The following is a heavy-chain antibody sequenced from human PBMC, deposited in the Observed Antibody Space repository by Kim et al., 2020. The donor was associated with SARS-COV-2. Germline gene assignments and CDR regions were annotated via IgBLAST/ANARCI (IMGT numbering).Heavy chain of an antibody. CDR3: ARGASMVRGVKRYYGMDV. CDR2: INHSGST. Sequence: SETLSLTCAVYGGSFSGYYWSWIRQPPGKGLEWIGEINHSGSTNYNPSLKSRVTISVDTSKNQFSLKLSSVTAADTAVYYCARGASMVRGVKRYYGMDV. J-gene: IGHJ6*01. CDR1: GGSFSGYY. D-gene: IGHD3-10*01. V-gene: IGHV4-34*01.